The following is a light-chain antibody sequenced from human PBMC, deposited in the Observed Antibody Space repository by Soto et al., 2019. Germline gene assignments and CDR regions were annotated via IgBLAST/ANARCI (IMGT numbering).Light chain of an antibody. Sequence: EIPMTQSPSTLSASVGGSATITCRASQSISIWLAWYQQKQGKAPKILIYKASSLESGVPSRFSGSGYGTEVNLTISSLQTDDFATYYCQHYNSYSEAFGQGTKVDIK. J-gene: IGKJ1*01. CDR1: QSISIW. CDR2: KAS. V-gene: IGKV1-5*03. CDR3: QHYNSYSEA.